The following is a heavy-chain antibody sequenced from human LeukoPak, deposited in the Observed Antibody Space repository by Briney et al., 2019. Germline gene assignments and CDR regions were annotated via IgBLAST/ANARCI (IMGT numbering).Heavy chain of an antibody. CDR3: ARLLWSEWELLGTYFDY. D-gene: IGHD1-26*01. J-gene: IGHJ4*02. V-gene: IGHV4-61*10. CDR2: IYYSGST. Sequence: PSQTLSLTCTVFGGSISSGSYYWSWIRQPAGKGLEWIGYIYYSGSTNYNPSLKSRVTISVDTSKNQFSLKLSSVTAADTAVYYCARLLWSEWELLGTYFDYWGQGTLVTVSS. CDR1: GGSISSGSYY.